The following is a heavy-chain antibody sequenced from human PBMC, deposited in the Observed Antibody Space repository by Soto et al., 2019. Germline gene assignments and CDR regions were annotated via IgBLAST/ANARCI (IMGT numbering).Heavy chain of an antibody. D-gene: IGHD3-10*01. CDR1: GFTFSSYS. J-gene: IGHJ6*03. CDR2: ISSSSSYI. V-gene: IGHV3-21*01. CDR3: ARDFSDYYGSGSYFVYYYYYMDV. Sequence: EVQLVESGGGLVKPGGSLRLSCAASGFTFSSYSMNWVRQAPGKGLEWVSSISSSSSYIYYADSVKGRFTISRDNAKNSLYLQMNSLRAEDTAVYYCARDFSDYYGSGSYFVYYYYYMDVWGKGTTVTVSS.